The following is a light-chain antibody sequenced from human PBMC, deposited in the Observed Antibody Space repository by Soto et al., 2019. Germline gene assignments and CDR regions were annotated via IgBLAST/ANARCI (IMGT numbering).Light chain of an antibody. Sequence: TQSPLSLSVTPGEPASITCRASQGISRYLAWYQQKPGRAPQLLISAASTLQSGVPSRFSGSGSGTHFTLVISSLQPEDFATYYCQQLNTYPVTFGGGTKVDIK. CDR3: QQLNTYPVT. J-gene: IGKJ4*01. CDR2: AAS. V-gene: IGKV1-9*01. CDR1: QGISRY.